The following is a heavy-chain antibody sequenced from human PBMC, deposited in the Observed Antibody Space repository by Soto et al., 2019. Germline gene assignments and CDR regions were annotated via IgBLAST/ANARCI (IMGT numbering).Heavy chain of an antibody. CDR3: AKEVSKQWLERDVFDI. CDR1: AFTFSTYA. V-gene: IGHV3-23*01. CDR2: ISGSGIST. Sequence: GGSLRLSCAASAFTFSTYAMSWVRQAPGKGLEWVSTISGSGISTYYADSVQGRFTISRDNSKNTLYLLMNSLRAEDTAVYYCAKEVSKQWLERDVFDIWGQGTIVT. J-gene: IGHJ3*02. D-gene: IGHD6-19*01.